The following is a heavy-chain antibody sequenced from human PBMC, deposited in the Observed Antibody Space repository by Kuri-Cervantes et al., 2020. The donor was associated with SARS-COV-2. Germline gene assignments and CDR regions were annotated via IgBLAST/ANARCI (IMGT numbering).Heavy chain of an antibody. CDR2: INLDGSYT. D-gene: IGHD1-1*01. CDR1: GFTFSGHW. J-gene: IGHJ4*02. V-gene: IGHV3-74*01. CDR3: VRDGDHWNFDY. Sequence: GESLKIPCAASGFTFSGHWIHWVRQAPGKGLVWVSRINLDGSYTNNADSVKGRFTLSRDNAKNMLFLQMNSLRAEDTAVYYCVRDGDHWNFDYWGQGTLVTVSS.